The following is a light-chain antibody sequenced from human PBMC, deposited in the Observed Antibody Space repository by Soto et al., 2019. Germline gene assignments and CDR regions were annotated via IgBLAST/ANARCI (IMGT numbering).Light chain of an antibody. J-gene: IGKJ1*01. CDR2: GAS. CDR3: QQYNNWPPDRT. V-gene: IGKV3-15*01. CDR1: QSVGSN. Sequence: EIVMTQSPATLSVSPGERATLSCRASQSVGSNLAWYQQRPGQAPRLLIYGASTRATGVPARVSGSGSGTEFTLTISSLQSEDFGIYFCQQYNNWPPDRTFGQGTNVEIK.